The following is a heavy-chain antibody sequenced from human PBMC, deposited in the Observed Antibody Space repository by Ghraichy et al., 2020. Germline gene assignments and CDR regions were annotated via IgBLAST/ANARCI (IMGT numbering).Heavy chain of an antibody. D-gene: IGHD4-17*01. CDR1: GGSISSYY. CDR3: ARRPGADGDRYYYYMDV. V-gene: IGHV4-59*01. Sequence: SETLSLTCTVSGGSISSYYWSWIRQPPGKGLEWIGYIYYSGSTNYNPSLKSRVTISVDTSKNQFSLKLSSVTAADTAVYYCARRPGADGDRYYYYMDVWGKGTTVTVSS. J-gene: IGHJ6*03. CDR2: IYYSGST.